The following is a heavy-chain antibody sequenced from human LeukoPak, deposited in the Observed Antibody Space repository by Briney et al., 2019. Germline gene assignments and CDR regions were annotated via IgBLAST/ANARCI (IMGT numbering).Heavy chain of an antibody. CDR2: IEQDGSEK. Sequence: GGSLRLSCAASGFTFSSYWMSWVRQAPGKGLEWVANIEQDGSEKYYVDSVKGRFTISRDNAKNSLYLQMNGLRAEDTAVYYCARYSGSYEVNYYYYYGMDVWGQGTTVTVSS. CDR1: GFTFSSYW. D-gene: IGHD1-26*01. V-gene: IGHV3-7*03. CDR3: ARYSGSYEVNYYYYYGMDV. J-gene: IGHJ6*02.